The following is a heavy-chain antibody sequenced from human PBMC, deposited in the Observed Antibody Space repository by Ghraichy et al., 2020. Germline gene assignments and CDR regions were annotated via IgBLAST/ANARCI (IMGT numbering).Heavy chain of an antibody. CDR1: GFTFSNAW. V-gene: IGHV3-15*01. J-gene: IGHJ6*02. CDR2: IKSKTDGGTT. CDR3: TTESGSSHLYYYYGMDV. D-gene: IGHD6-6*01. Sequence: GESLNISCAASGFTFSNAWMSWVRQAPGKGLEWVGRIKSKTDGGTTDYAAPVKGRFTISRDDSKNTLYLQMNSLKTEDTAVYYCTTESGSSHLYYYYGMDVWGQGTTVTVSS.